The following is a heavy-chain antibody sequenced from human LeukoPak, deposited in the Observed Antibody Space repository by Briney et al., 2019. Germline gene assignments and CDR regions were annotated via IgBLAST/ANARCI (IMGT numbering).Heavy chain of an antibody. D-gene: IGHD4-17*01. CDR3: ARTGSTVTMLYPFDH. CDR1: GGSISSYY. J-gene: IGHJ4*02. Sequence: TSETLSLTCTVSGGSISSYYWSWIRQPPGKGLEWIGYIYYSGSTNYNPSLKSRVSISVDTSKNQFSLKLSSVTAADTAVYYCARTGSTVTMLYPFDHWGQGTLVTVSS. V-gene: IGHV4-59*01. CDR2: IYYSGST.